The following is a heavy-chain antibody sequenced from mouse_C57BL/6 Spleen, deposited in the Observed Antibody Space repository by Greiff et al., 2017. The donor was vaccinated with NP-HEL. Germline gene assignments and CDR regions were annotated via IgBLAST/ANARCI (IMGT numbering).Heavy chain of an antibody. CDR3: AKQGTAQAPLAMDY. D-gene: IGHD3-2*02. V-gene: IGHV2-3*01. CDR2: IWGDGST. CDR1: GFSLTSYG. J-gene: IGHJ4*01. Sequence: VMLVESGPGLVAPSQSLSITCTVSGFSLTSYGVSWVRQPPGKGLEWLGVIWGDGSTNYHSALISRLSISKDNSKSQVFLKLNSLQTDDTATYYCAKQGTAQAPLAMDYWGQGTSVTVSS.